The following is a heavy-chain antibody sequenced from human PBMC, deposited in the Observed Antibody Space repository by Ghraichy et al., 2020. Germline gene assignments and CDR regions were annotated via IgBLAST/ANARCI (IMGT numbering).Heavy chain of an antibody. CDR2: IKQDGSEE. V-gene: IGHV3-7*01. Sequence: GGSLRLSCAASGFTFSSYWMSWVRQAPGKGLEWVANIKQDGSEENYVDSVEGRFTISRDNPKNSLSLQMNSLRAEDTAVYYCARGSCRSGRCYSRAGDYALDVWGQGTTVTVSS. CDR3: ARGSCRSGRCYSRAGDYALDV. J-gene: IGHJ6*02. D-gene: IGHD2-2*02. CDR1: GFTFSSYW.